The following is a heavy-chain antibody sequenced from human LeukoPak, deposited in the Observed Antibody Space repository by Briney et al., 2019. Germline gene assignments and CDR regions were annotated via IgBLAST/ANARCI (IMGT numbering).Heavy chain of an antibody. CDR3: ARAYSSSWYIFDY. D-gene: IGHD6-13*01. CDR2: ISYDGSNK. J-gene: IGHJ4*02. Sequence: GGSLRLSCAASGFTFSSYAMHWVRQAPGKGLEWVAVISYDGSNKYYADSVKGRFTISRDNSRNTLYLQMNSLRAEDTAVYYCARAYSSSWYIFDYWGQGTLVTVSS. V-gene: IGHV3-30-3*01. CDR1: GFTFSSYA.